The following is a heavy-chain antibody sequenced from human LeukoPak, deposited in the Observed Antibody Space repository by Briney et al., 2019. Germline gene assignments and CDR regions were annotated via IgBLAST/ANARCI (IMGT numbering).Heavy chain of an antibody. V-gene: IGHV1-69*05. CDR2: IIPIFGTA. CDR1: GGTFSSYA. J-gene: IGHJ6*03. D-gene: IGHD3-10*01. CDR3: AISRNYLTAPTGYYYYYMDV. Sequence: ASVKVSCKASGGTFSSYAISWVRQAPGQGLEWMGGIIPIFGTANYAQKFQGRVTITTDESTSTAYMELSSLRSEDTAVYYCAISRNYLTAPTGYYYYYMDVWRKGTTVTVSS.